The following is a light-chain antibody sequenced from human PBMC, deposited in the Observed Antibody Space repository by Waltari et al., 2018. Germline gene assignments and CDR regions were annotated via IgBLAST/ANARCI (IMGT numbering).Light chain of an antibody. Sequence: QSALTQPASVSGSPGQSITISCTGTSSHVGGYNHVPWYQQHPGKAPKLMIYDVSNRPSGVSNRFSGSKSGNTASLTISGLQAEDEADYYCSSYTSSSTLGVFGGGTKLTVL. CDR1: SSHVGGYNH. CDR3: SSYTSSSTLGV. CDR2: DVS. V-gene: IGLV2-14*01. J-gene: IGLJ2*01.